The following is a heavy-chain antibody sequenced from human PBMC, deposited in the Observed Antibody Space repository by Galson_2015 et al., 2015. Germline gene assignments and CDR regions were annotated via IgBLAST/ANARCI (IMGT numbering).Heavy chain of an antibody. V-gene: IGHV3-23*01. CDR1: GFTFSLYA. D-gene: IGHD4-23*01. CDR3: ASQRPWGRWTGGPFDY. CDR2: VRGSGSST. Sequence: SLRLSCAASGFTFSLYAMTWVRQAPGKGLEWVSGVRGSGSSTFYADSVKGRFTISRDKSKNTLCLQMNSLRAEDTAIYYCASQRPWGRWTGGPFDYWGQGALVTVSS. J-gene: IGHJ4*02.